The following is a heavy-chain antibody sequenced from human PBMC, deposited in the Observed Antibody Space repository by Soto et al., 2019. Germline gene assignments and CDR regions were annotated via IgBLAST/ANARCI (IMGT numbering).Heavy chain of an antibody. CDR3: ARHQDGGWYTSLSWGSAEYFQH. Sequence: SETLSLTCTVSGGSISSSSYYWGWIRQPPGKGLEWIGSIYYSGSTYYNPSLKSRVTISVDTSKNQFSLKLSSVTAADTAVYYCARHQDGGWYTSLSWGSAEYFQHWGQGTLVTVSS. J-gene: IGHJ1*01. V-gene: IGHV4-39*01. CDR1: GGSISSSSYY. D-gene: IGHD6-19*01. CDR2: IYYSGST.